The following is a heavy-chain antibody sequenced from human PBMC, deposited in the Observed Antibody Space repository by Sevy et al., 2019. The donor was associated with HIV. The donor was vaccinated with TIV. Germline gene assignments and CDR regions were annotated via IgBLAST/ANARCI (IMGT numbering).Heavy chain of an antibody. V-gene: IGHV3-30-3*01. J-gene: IGHJ5*02. CDR2: ISYDGNIR. CDR3: ARDVGYESSGYLPFFDP. CDR1: GLTFSSHA. D-gene: IGHD3-22*01. Sequence: GGCLRLSCAASGLTFSSHAMHWVRQAPGKGLEPVAVISYDGNIRYYVDSVKGRFTISRDDSKNTLYLQMNSLRAEDTAVYYCARDVGYESSGYLPFFDPRGQGTLVIVSS.